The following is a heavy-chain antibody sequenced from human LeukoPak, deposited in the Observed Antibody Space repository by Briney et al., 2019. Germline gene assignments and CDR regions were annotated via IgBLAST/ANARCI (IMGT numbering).Heavy chain of an antibody. D-gene: IGHD3-16*01. CDR2: ISYDGSNK. CDR1: GFTFSSYA. Sequence: GRSLRLSCAASGFTFSSYATHWVRQAPGKGLEWVAVISYDGSNKYYADSVKGRFTISRDNSKNTLYLQMNSLRAEDTAVYYCARGEGAALSDYWGQGTLVTVSS. J-gene: IGHJ4*02. V-gene: IGHV3-30-3*01. CDR3: ARGEGAALSDY.